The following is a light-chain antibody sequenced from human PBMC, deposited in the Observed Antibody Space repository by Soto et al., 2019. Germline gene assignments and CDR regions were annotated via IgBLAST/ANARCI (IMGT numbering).Light chain of an antibody. Sequence: EIVLTQSPGTLSLSPGERATLSCRASQSVSSSYLAWYQQKPGQAPRLLIYGASSRATGIPDRFSGSGSGTDFTLTISSLEPEDLAVYYCQQYGSSSLTFGGGTKVEIK. CDR3: QQYGSSSLT. CDR1: QSVSSSY. J-gene: IGKJ4*01. CDR2: GAS. V-gene: IGKV3-20*01.